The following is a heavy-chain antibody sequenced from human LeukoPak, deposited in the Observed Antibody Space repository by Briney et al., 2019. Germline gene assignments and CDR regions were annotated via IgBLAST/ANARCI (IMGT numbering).Heavy chain of an antibody. D-gene: IGHD3-22*01. Sequence: PGGSLRLSCAASGFTFSSYAMSWVRQAPGKGLEWVSAISGSGGSTYYADSVKGRFTISRDNSKNTLYLQMNSLRAEDTAVYYCARDLGYDSSGYYSSRGWGQGTLVTVSS. CDR3: ARDLGYDSSGYYSSRG. J-gene: IGHJ4*02. CDR1: GFTFSSYA. V-gene: IGHV3-23*01. CDR2: ISGSGGST.